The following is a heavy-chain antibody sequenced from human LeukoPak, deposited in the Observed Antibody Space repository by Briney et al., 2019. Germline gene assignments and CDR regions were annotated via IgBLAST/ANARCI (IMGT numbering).Heavy chain of an antibody. V-gene: IGHV4-59*08. J-gene: IGHJ4*02. CDR3: ARHTYYYDSSGYAFDY. CDR1: GGSIINYY. Sequence: SETLSLTCTVSGGSIINYYWGWIRQVPGKGLEWIGYIYHSGITSYSPSLKSRVSITVDTSTNQFSLKLTSVAAADTAVYYCARHTYYYDSSGYAFDYWGQGTLVTVSS. CDR2: IYHSGIT. D-gene: IGHD3-22*01.